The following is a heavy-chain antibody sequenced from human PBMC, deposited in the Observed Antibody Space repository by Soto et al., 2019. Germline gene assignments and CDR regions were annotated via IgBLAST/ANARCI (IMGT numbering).Heavy chain of an antibody. Sequence: GSLRLSCAASGFTFSSYAMHWVRQAPGKGLEYVSAISSNGGSTYYANSVKGRFTISRDNSKNTLYLQMGSLRAEDMAVYYCAREASDYGDSNFDYWGQGTLVTVSS. CDR3: AREASDYGDSNFDY. CDR1: GFTFSSYA. V-gene: IGHV3-64*01. J-gene: IGHJ4*02. D-gene: IGHD4-17*01. CDR2: ISSNGGST.